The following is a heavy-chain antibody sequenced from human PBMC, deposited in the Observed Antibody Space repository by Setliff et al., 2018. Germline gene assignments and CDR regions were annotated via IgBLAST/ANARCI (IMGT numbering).Heavy chain of an antibody. J-gene: IGHJ4*02. V-gene: IGHV4-39*07. CDR2: INHSGST. CDR3: ARVDNFWSGPIDY. D-gene: IGHD3-3*01. Sequence: SETLSLTCTVSGGSISSSSYYWGWIRQPPGKGLEWIGEINHSGSTNYNPSLKSRVTISVDTSKNQFSLKLSSVTAADTAVYYCARVDNFWSGPIDYWGQGTLVTVPQ. CDR1: GGSISSSSYY.